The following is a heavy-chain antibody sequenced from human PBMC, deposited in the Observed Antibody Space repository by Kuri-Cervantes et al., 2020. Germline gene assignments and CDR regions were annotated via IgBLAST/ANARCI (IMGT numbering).Heavy chain of an antibody. CDR3: AKDRLYGMDV. J-gene: IGHJ6*02. V-gene: IGHV3-23*01. Sequence: ESLKISCAASGFTFSSYAMSWVRQAPGKGLEWVSAISGSGGSTYYADSVKGRFTISRDNSKNTLYLQMNSLRAEDTAVYYCAKDRLYGMDVWGQGTTVTVSS. CDR1: GFTFSSYA. CDR2: ISGSGGST.